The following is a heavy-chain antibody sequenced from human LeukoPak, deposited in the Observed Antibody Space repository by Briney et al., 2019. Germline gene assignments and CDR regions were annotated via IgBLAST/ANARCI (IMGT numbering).Heavy chain of an antibody. D-gene: IGHD6-13*01. J-gene: IGHJ4*02. V-gene: IGHV3-30-3*01. CDR1: GFTFSSYA. Sequence: GGSLRLSCAASGFTFSSYAMHWVRQAPGKGLEWVAVISYDGSNKYYADSVKGRFTISRDNSKNTLYLQMNSLRAEDTAVYYCAREGEQQLAYFDYWGQGTLVTVSS. CDR3: AREGEQQLAYFDY. CDR2: ISYDGSNK.